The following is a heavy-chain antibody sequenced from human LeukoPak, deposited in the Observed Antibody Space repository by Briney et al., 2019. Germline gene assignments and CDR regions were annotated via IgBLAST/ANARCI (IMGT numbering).Heavy chain of an antibody. CDR1: GFTFSSYW. J-gene: IGHJ3*02. Sequence: GGSLRLSCAASGFTFSSYWMSWVRQAPGKGLEWAANIKEDGTNKYYVGSVRGRFTISRDNAKNSLYLQMNSLRADDTAMYYCARESRGTRAAFDIWGQGTMVTVFS. CDR3: ARESRGTRAAFDI. V-gene: IGHV3-7*01. D-gene: IGHD2-8*01. CDR2: IKEDGTNK.